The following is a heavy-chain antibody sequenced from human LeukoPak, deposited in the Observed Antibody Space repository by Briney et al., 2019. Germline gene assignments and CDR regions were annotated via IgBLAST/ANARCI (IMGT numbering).Heavy chain of an antibody. D-gene: IGHD4-17*01. CDR2: IIPIFGTA. J-gene: IGHJ6*02. V-gene: IGHV1-69*13. Sequence: SVKVSCEASGGTFSSYAISWVRQAPGQGLEWMGGIIPIFGTANYAQKFQGRATITADESTSTAYMELSSLRSEDTAVYYCARDYYGDYTDRYYGMDVWGQGTTVTVSS. CDR3: ARDYYGDYTDRYYGMDV. CDR1: GGTFSSYA.